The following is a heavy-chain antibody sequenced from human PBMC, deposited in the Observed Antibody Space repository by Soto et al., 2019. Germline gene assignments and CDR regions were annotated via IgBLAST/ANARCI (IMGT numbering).Heavy chain of an antibody. D-gene: IGHD1-26*01. CDR3: ARELWELLTRRYFDY. CDR1: GYTFTSYG. Sequence: ASVKVSCKASGYTFTSYGISWVRQAPGQGLEWMGWISAYNGNTNYAQKLQGRVTMTTDTSTSTAYKELSSLRSEDTAVYYCARELWELLTRRYFDYWGQGTLVTVSS. J-gene: IGHJ4*01. CDR2: ISAYNGNT. V-gene: IGHV1-18*01.